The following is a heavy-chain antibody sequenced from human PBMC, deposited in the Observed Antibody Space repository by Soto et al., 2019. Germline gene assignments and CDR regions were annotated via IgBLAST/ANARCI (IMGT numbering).Heavy chain of an antibody. Sequence: ASVKVSCKASGYTFTSYAMHWVRQAPGQRLEWMGWINAGNGNTKYSQKFQGRVTITRDTSASTAYMELSSLRSEDTAVYYCARDLVRSYDYGNSQPETYFDYWGQGTLVTVSS. D-gene: IGHD4-17*01. J-gene: IGHJ4*02. CDR2: INAGNGNT. CDR1: GYTFTSYA. V-gene: IGHV1-3*01. CDR3: ARDLVRSYDYGNSQPETYFDY.